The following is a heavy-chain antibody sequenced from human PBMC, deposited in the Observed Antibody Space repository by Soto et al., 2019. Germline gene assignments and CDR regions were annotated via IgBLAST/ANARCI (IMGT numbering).Heavy chain of an antibody. CDR1: GFTFSEHS. CDR3: VRVSGGFYDSGGYYRGYGMDV. V-gene: IGHV3-48*01. CDR2: VGRTIGVM. J-gene: IGHJ6*02. Sequence: GGSLRLSCAASGFTFSEHSMIWVRQAPGKGLEWLSYVGRTIGVMSYAESVKGRFTSSRDNAESSLYLQMSRLRSDDTAVYYCVRVSGGFYDSGGYYRGYGMDVWGQGTTVTVSS. D-gene: IGHD3-22*01.